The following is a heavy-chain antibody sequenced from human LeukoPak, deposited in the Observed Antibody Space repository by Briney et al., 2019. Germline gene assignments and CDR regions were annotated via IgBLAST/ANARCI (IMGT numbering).Heavy chain of an antibody. CDR1: GFTFSSYW. Sequence: GGSLRLSCAASGFTFSSYWMSWVRQAPGKGLEWVANIKQDGSEKYYVDSVKGRFTISRDNAKNTLYLQLNSLRAEDTAVYYCVRGGYGSIDYWGQGTLVTVSS. CDR2: IKQDGSEK. CDR3: VRGGYGSIDY. J-gene: IGHJ4*02. V-gene: IGHV3-7*01. D-gene: IGHD4-17*01.